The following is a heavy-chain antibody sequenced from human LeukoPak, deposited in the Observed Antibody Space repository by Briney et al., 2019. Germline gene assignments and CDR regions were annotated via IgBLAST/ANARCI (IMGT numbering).Heavy chain of an antibody. CDR3: AKAALRSSGWFRPYFDF. Sequence: GGSLRLSCAASGFIFSHYGMMWVRQAPGKGLEWVSSLSDSGGNTFHADSVKGRFTISRDNSNNTLYLQLNSLRAEDTAVYYCAKAALRSSGWFRPYFDFWGQGTLVTVSS. CDR1: GFIFSHYG. D-gene: IGHD6-19*01. V-gene: IGHV3-23*01. J-gene: IGHJ4*02. CDR2: LSDSGGNT.